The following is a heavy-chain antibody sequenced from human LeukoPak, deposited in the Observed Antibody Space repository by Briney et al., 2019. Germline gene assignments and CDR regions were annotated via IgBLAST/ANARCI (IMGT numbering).Heavy chain of an antibody. J-gene: IGHJ4*02. CDR3: ASGEPANY. CDR2: ISSSSSTI. V-gene: IGHV3-48*04. D-gene: IGHD1-14*01. CDR1: GFTFSSYS. Sequence: GGSLRLSCAASGFTFSSYSMNWVRQAPGKGLEWVSYISSSSSTIYYADSVKGRFTISRDNAKNSLYLQMNSPRAEDTAVYYCASGEPANYWGQGTLVTVSS.